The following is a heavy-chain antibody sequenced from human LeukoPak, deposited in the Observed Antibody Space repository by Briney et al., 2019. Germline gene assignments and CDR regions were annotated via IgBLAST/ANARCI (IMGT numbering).Heavy chain of an antibody. J-gene: IGHJ5*02. D-gene: IGHD6-13*01. CDR2: ISSSSSYI. V-gene: IGHV3-21*01. CDR1: GFTFSSYS. CDR3: AIIAAAPGNWFDP. Sequence: GGSLRLSCAASGFTFSSYSMTWVRQAPGKGLEWVSSISSSSSYIYYADSVKGRFTISRDNAKNSLYLQMNSLRAEDTAVYYCAIIAAAPGNWFDPWGQGTLVTVSS.